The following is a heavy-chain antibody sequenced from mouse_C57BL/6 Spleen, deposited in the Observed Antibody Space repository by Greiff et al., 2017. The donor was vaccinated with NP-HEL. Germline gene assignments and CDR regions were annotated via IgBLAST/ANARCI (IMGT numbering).Heavy chain of an antibody. D-gene: IGHD1-1*01. CDR1: GFSLTSYG. Sequence: QVQLKQSGPGLVAPSQSLSITCTVSGFSLTSYGVHWVRQPPGKGLEWLVVIWSDGSTTYNSALKSRLSISKDNSKSQVFLKMNSLQTDDTAMYYCARQGYYGSSPYAMDYWGQGTSVTVSS. CDR2: IWSDGST. V-gene: IGHV2-6-1*01. CDR3: ARQGYYGSSPYAMDY. J-gene: IGHJ4*01.